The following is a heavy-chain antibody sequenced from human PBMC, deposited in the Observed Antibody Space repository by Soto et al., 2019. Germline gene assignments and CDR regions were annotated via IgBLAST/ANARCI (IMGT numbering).Heavy chain of an antibody. D-gene: IGHD2-2*01. CDR2: ISSSGSTI. V-gene: IGHV3-48*03. CDR3: ARTRYQLPLDY. J-gene: IGHJ4*02. CDR1: GFTISTYE. Sequence: GGSLRLSCAASGFTISTYEMNWIRQAPGKGLEWVSYISSSGSTIYYADSVKGRFTISRDNAKNSLYLQMNSLRAEDTAVYYCARTRYQLPLDYWGQGTLVTVSS.